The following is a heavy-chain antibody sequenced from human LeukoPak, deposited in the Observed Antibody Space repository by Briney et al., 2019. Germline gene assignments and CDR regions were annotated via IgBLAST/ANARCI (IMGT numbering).Heavy chain of an antibody. Sequence: SGGSLRLSCAASGFTFSSFGMHWVRQAPGKGLEWVAVIWYDGSNKYYADSVKGRFTISRDNSQNTLYLQGNNLRAEDTAVYWCARGRWDTGGLHGLDVWGQGTTVTVSS. J-gene: IGHJ6*02. CDR1: GFTFSSFG. D-gene: IGHD2-8*02. V-gene: IGHV3-33*01. CDR3: ARGRWDTGGLHGLDV. CDR2: IWYDGSNK.